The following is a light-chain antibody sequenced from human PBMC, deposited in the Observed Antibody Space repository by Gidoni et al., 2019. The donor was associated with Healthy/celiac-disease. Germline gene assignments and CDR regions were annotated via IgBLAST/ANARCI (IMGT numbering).Light chain of an antibody. CDR1: KLGDKY. Sequence: SYELTTPPSVSVPPGQTASITCSGDKLGDKYACWYQQKPGQSPVLVIYQDSKRPSGIPERFSGSNSGNTATLTISGTQAMDEADYYCQAWDSSTVVFGGGTKLTV. CDR3: QAWDSSTVV. CDR2: QDS. V-gene: IGLV3-1*01. J-gene: IGLJ2*01.